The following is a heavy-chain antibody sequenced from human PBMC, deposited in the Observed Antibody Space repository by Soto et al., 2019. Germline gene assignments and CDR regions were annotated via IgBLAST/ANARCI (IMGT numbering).Heavy chain of an antibody. CDR3: ARDLWETPERDDDY. CDR2: IGGNGDSI. D-gene: IGHD1-26*01. Sequence: EVQLVESGGDLVQPGGSLRLSCAASGFTFSTYGMNWVRQAPGRGLEWVSYIGGNGDSIYYADSVKGRFIISSDNAKNSLHLQMNSLRDEDTAVYSCARDLWETPERDDDYWGQGALVNVSS. V-gene: IGHV3-48*02. J-gene: IGHJ4*02. CDR1: GFTFSTYG.